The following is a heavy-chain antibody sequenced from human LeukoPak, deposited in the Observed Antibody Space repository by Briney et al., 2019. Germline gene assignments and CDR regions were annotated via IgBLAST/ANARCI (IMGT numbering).Heavy chain of an antibody. J-gene: IGHJ3*02. D-gene: IGHD6-13*01. CDR1: GFTFSSYG. V-gene: IGHV3-30*18. CDR2: ISCDGSNK. CDR3: AKVAAAAFDI. Sequence: PGGSLRLSCAASGFTFSSYGMHWVRQAPGKGLEWVAVISCDGSNKYYANSVKGRSIISTDNSKNTLCLQMNSLRAEDTAVYYCAKVAAAAFDIWGQGTMVTVSS.